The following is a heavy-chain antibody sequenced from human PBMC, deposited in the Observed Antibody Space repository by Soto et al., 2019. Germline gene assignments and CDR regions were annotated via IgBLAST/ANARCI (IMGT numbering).Heavy chain of an antibody. CDR2: MSGDGKTI. D-gene: IGHD1-1*01. CDR3: ARTYVPGIAGFDP. CDR1: GFTFSNYF. V-gene: IGHV3-74*01. Sequence: GESLGLACAASGFTFSNYFMHWVRQVPGEGLVWVSRMSGDGKTISYADSVKGRFTISRDNAKNTLYLQMNSLRVEDTAVYYCARTYVPGIAGFDPWGQGTLVPVSS. J-gene: IGHJ5*02.